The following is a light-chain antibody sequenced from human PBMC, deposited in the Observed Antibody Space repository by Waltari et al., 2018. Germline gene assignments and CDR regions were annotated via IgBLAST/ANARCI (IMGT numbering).Light chain of an antibody. J-gene: IGLJ2*01. V-gene: IGLV3-1*01. CDR3: QAWDSITLVV. CDR1: KLGDKY. CDR2: YVS. Sequence: SYELTQPPSVSVSPGQTASITCSGDKLGDKYACWYQQKPGQPPVMFIYYVSKLPSGIPERFSGSNTRHTATLAISGTQAMDGADYYCQAWDSITLVVFGGGTKLTVL.